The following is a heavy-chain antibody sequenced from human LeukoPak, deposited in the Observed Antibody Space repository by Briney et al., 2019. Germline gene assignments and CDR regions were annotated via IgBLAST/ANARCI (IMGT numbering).Heavy chain of an antibody. CDR3: ARKIPGTAYFDY. CDR1: AFTFSSYE. CDR2: INGSGSTI. J-gene: IGHJ4*02. V-gene: IGHV3-48*03. D-gene: IGHD1-7*01. Sequence: PGGYLRLSCAASAFTFSSYEMNRVRQGPGQGLEWVCAINGSGSTIYYADSGKGRFTISRDNAENSLSMQMNSLRAEDTDVYYCARKIPGTAYFDYWGQGTLVTVSS.